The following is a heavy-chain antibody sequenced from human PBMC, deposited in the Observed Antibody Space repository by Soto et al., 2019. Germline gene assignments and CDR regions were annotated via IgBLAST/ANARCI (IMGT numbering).Heavy chain of an antibody. D-gene: IGHD3-3*01. J-gene: IGHJ4*02. CDR3: TTDFFGVVIMSSY. CDR1: GFTFSNAW. Sequence: GGSLRLSCAASGFTFSNAWMSWVRQAPGKGLEWVGRIKSKTDGGTTDYAAPVKGRFTISRDDSKNTLYLQMNSLKTEDTAVYYCTTDFFGVVIMSSYWGQGTLVTVSS. V-gene: IGHV3-15*01. CDR2: IKSKTDGGTT.